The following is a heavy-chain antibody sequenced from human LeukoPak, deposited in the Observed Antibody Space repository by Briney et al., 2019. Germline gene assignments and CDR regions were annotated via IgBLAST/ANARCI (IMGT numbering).Heavy chain of an antibody. V-gene: IGHV4-59*08. Sequence: SETLSLTCTVSGGSISSYYWSWIRQPPGKVLEWIGYIYYSGSTNYNPSLKSRVTISVDTSKNQFSLKLSSVTAADTAVYYCARLYRYCSDQQAFDYWGQGTLVTVSS. CDR3: ARLYRYCSDQQAFDY. CDR2: IYYSGST. J-gene: IGHJ4*02. CDR1: GGSISSYY. D-gene: IGHD6-19*01.